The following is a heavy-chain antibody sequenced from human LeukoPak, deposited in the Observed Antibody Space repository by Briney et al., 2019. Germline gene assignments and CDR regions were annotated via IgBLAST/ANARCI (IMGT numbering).Heavy chain of an antibody. D-gene: IGHD3-3*01. Sequence: SETLSLTCSVSGVSLSSSSYYWGWIRQPPGKGLEWIGSIYYSGTTHSNPSLTSRVTISVDTSKNQFFLTLTSVTAADTAVYYCARHEWRFLALEPHWFDPWGQGTLVTVSS. CDR2: IYYSGTT. J-gene: IGHJ5*02. CDR1: GVSLSSSSYY. V-gene: IGHV4-39*01. CDR3: ARHEWRFLALEPHWFDP.